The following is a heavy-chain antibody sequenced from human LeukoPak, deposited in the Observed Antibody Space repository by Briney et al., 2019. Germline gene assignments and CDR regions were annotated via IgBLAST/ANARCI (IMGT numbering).Heavy chain of an antibody. CDR1: GFTFSSYA. Sequence: TGGSLRLSCAASGFTFSSYAMSWVRQAPGKGLEWVSAISGSGGSTYYADSVKGRFTISRDNSKNTLYLQMNSLRAEDMAVYYCAKDLGYCNGGSCPPSHYWGQGTLVTVSS. CDR3: AKDLGYCNGGSCPPSHY. V-gene: IGHV3-23*01. CDR2: ISGSGGST. J-gene: IGHJ4*02. D-gene: IGHD2-15*01.